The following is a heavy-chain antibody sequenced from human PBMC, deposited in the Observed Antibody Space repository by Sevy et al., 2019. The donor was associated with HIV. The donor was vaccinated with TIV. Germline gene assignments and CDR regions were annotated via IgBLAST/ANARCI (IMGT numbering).Heavy chain of an antibody. CDR3: ATGREYYDENSGYFDY. J-gene: IGHJ4*02. CDR2: LDPEDGEI. CDR1: GYRLSELS. V-gene: IGHV1-24*01. D-gene: IGHD3-22*01. Sequence: ASVKVSCKISGYRLSELSMHWVRQAPGKGLEWMGRLDPEDGEIIYAQKFQGRVTVTEDTSTDTAYMEQSRLRSEDTAVYYCATGREYYDENSGYFDYWGPGTLVTVSS.